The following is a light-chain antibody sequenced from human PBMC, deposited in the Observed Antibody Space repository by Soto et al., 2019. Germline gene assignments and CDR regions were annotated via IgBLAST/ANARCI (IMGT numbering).Light chain of an antibody. CDR1: SSDFSVYNY. CDR2: HVS. Sequence: QSALTQPVSVSGSPGQSITISCTGTSSDFSVYNYVSWYQQYPGKVPKLLIFHVSNRPSGVSNRFSGSKSGNTASLTISGLQAEDEADYFCTSFTTDRLYVFGTGTKVTVL. V-gene: IGLV2-14*01. CDR3: TSFTTDRLYV. J-gene: IGLJ1*01.